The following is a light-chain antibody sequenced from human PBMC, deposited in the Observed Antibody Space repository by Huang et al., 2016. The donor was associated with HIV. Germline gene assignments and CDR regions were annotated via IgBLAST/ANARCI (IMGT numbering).Light chain of an antibody. J-gene: IGKJ4*01. CDR1: QNVRSN. V-gene: IGKV3D-15*01. CDR2: DTS. CDR3: QQYDNWPPGLT. Sequence: EIVMTQSPATLSVSPGGGATLSCRARQNVRSNLAWYQQTPGQAPRLLIYDTSTRACGVPARFSGSGSGTEFTLTISGLQSEDFAVYYCQQYDNWPPGLTFGGGTKVEI.